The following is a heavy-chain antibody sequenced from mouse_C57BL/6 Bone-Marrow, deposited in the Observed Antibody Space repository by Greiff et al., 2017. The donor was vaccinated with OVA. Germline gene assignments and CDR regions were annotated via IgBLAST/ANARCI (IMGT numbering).Heavy chain of an antibody. J-gene: IGHJ4*01. CDR1: GFTFSDYG. CDR2: ISSGSSTI. D-gene: IGHD3-2*02. CDR3: ARLDSSGYAAMDY. V-gene: IGHV5-17*01. Sequence: EVKLVESGGGLVKPGGSLKLSCAASGFTFSDYGMHWVRQAPEKGLEWVAYISSGSSTIYYADTVKGRFTISRDNAKNTLFLQMTSLRSEDTAMYYGARLDSSGYAAMDYWGQGTSVTVSS.